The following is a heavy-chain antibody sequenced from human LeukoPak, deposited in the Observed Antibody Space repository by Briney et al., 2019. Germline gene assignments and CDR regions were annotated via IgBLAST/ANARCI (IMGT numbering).Heavy chain of an antibody. D-gene: IGHD4-17*01. Sequence: SQTLSLTCTVSGGSISSGSYYWSWIRQPAGKGLEWIGRIYTSGSTNYNPSLKSRVTISVDTSKNQFSLKLSSVTAVDTAVYYCARGTVWFDPWGQGTLVTVSS. CDR1: GGSISSGSYY. V-gene: IGHV4-61*02. J-gene: IGHJ5*02. CDR2: IYTSGST. CDR3: ARGTVWFDP.